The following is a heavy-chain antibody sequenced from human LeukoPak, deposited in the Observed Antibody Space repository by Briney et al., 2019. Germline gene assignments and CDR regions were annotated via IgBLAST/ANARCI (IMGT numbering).Heavy chain of an antibody. CDR3: ARVSYRITMVRGVPQPHYYYYYMDV. CDR2: IYTSGST. D-gene: IGHD3-10*01. J-gene: IGHJ6*03. Sequence: PSETLSLTCTVSGGSISTYYWSWIRQPAGKGLEWIGRIYTSGSTNYNPSLKSRVTISVDTSKNQFSLKLSSVTAADTAVYYCARVSYRITMVRGVPQPHYYYYYMDVWGKGTTVTVSS. V-gene: IGHV4-4*07. CDR1: GGSISTYY.